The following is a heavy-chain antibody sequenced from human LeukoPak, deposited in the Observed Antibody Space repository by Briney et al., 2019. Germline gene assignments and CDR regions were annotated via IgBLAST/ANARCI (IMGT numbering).Heavy chain of an antibody. V-gene: IGHV4-61*01. J-gene: IGHJ5*02. CDR2: IYYSGST. Sequence: ETLSLTCPVSGGSVSSGSYYWSWIRQPPGKGLEWIGYIYYSGSTNCNPSLKSRVTISVDTSKNQFSLKLSSVTAADTAVYYCATLDFGSSGYYYTKLNWFDPWGQGTLVTVSS. D-gene: IGHD3-22*01. CDR3: ATLDFGSSGYYYTKLNWFDP. CDR1: GGSVSSGSYY.